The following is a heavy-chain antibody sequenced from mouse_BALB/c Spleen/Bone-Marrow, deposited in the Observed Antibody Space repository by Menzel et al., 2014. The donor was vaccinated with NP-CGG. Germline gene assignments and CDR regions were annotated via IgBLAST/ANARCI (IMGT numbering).Heavy chain of an antibody. Sequence: EVQRVESGGGLVQPGGSLKPSCVASGFTFSSYGMSWVRQTPDKRLELVATINNNGGSTYYPDSVKGQFTISRDNAKNTLYLQMSSLKSEDTAMYYCARVYGWYFDVWGAGTTVTVSS. V-gene: IGHV5-6-3*01. J-gene: IGHJ1*01. CDR3: ARVYGWYFDV. CDR1: GFTFSSYG. D-gene: IGHD1-1*01. CDR2: INNNGGST.